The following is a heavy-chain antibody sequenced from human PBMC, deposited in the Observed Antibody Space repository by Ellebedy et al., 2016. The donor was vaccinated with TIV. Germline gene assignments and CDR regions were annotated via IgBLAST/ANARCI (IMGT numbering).Heavy chain of an antibody. Sequence: PGGSLRLSCAASGFTFSSYSMNWVRQAPGKGLEWVSYISSSSSTTYYADSVKGRFTISRDNSKNTLYLQMNSLRAEDTAVYYCARVHSRSRYAFDIWGQGTMVTVSS. D-gene: IGHD3-10*01. J-gene: IGHJ3*02. CDR1: GFTFSSYS. CDR3: ARVHSRSRYAFDI. V-gene: IGHV3-48*01. CDR2: ISSSSSTT.